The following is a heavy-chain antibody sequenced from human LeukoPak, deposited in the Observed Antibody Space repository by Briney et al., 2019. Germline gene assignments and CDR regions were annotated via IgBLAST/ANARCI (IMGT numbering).Heavy chain of an antibody. V-gene: IGHV3-23*01. D-gene: IGHD2-21*02. J-gene: IGHJ4*02. CDR1: GFTFNNDA. CDR3: VKEGMTAVDY. Sequence: GGSLRLSCAASGFTFNNDAMTWVRQAPGKGLEWVSSITGTGFNTYYADFVKGRFTISRDNSKNTLYLQMSSLRAEDTAVYYCVKEGMTAVDYWGQGTLVTVSS. CDR2: ITGTGFNT.